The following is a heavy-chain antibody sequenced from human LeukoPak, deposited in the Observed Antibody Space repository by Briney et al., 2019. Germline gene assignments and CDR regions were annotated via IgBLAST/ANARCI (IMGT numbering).Heavy chain of an antibody. CDR2: IWYDGSNK. D-gene: IGHD3-3*01. CDR1: GFTFSSYA. Sequence: AGGSLRLSCAASGFTFSSYAMSWVRQAPGKGLEWVAVIWYDGSNKYYADSVKGRFTISRDNSKNTLYLQMNSLRAEDTAVYYCARDSEHHDFWSGYPPNSAARSGMDVWGQGTTVTVSS. CDR3: ARDSEHHDFWSGYPPNSAARSGMDV. J-gene: IGHJ6*02. V-gene: IGHV3-33*08.